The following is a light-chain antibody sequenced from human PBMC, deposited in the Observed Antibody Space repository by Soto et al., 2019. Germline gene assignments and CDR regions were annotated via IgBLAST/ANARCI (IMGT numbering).Light chain of an antibody. V-gene: IGLV2-14*01. Sequence: QSVLTQPASVSGSPGQSITISCTGPSIEVGGYNYVSWYQQHPGKAPKLLIYDVSNRPSGVSNRFSGSKSGNTASLTISGLQAEDEADYYCSSYTSSSTLVFGTGTQLTVL. J-gene: IGLJ7*01. CDR2: DVS. CDR3: SSYTSSSTLV. CDR1: SIEVGGYNY.